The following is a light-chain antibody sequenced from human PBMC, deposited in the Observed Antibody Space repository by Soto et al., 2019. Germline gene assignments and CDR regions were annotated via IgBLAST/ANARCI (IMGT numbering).Light chain of an antibody. Sequence: EIVMTQSPATLSVSPGDRATLSCRASQSVSSNLAWYQQKPGQAPRLLIYGASTRATGIPARFSGSGSGTEFTLTISSLQSEDFAVYYCQQYKNWPRTFGQGTKV. CDR2: GAS. CDR3: QQYKNWPRT. J-gene: IGKJ1*01. CDR1: QSVSSN. V-gene: IGKV3-15*01.